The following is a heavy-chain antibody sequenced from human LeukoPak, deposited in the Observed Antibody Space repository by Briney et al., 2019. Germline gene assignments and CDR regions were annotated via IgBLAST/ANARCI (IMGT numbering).Heavy chain of an antibody. D-gene: IGHD3-22*01. CDR3: ARVLASGHSPLLY. Sequence: GSVKVSFKASGYSFNGYYIHWVRQAPGQGPEWMGWISPNSGDTNYEPKFQGRVTMTRDTSISTAYMELSRLISDDTAEYYCARVLASGHSPLLYWGQGTLVTVSS. CDR2: ISPNSGDT. CDR1: GYSFNGYY. J-gene: IGHJ4*02. V-gene: IGHV1-2*02.